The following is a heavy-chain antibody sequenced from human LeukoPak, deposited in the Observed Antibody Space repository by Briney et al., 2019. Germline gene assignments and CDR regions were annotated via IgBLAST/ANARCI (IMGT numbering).Heavy chain of an antibody. D-gene: IGHD3-22*01. CDR2: IRYDGSKK. CDR3: ARHVVAVGFDY. Sequence: GRCLRLSCAASGFTFSNYGMHSVRRAPGKALGWVTFIRYDGSKKNYADSVTGRFTISRDNAKNSLYLKMNSLRAEDTAVYYCARHVVAVGFDYWGQGTLVSVSS. V-gene: IGHV3-30*12. J-gene: IGHJ4*02. CDR1: GFTFSNYG.